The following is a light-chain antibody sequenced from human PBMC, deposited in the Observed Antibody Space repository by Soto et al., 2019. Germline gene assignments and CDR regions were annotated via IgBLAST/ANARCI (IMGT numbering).Light chain of an antibody. J-gene: IGLJ2*01. CDR3: SSLTTDSTVV. CDR1: SSDVGAFNY. CDR2: EVT. Sequence: QSVLTQPASVSGSPGQSITISCTGTSSDVGAFNYVFWYQQHPDKAPKLIISEVTNRPSGVSLRLSGSKSGNTASLTISGLQAEDEADYYCSSLTTDSTVVFGGGTKVTVL. V-gene: IGLV2-14*01.